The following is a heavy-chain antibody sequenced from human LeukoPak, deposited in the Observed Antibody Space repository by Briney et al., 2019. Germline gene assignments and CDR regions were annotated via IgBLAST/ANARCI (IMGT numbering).Heavy chain of an antibody. V-gene: IGHV4-59*06. D-gene: IGHD6-13*01. CDR2: IYYSGST. CDR3: ARDTSYSSSWVRSSTYGMDA. Sequence: SETLSLTCTVSGGSISSYYWSWIWQHPGKGLEWIGYIYYSGSTYYNPSLKSRVTISVDTSKNQFSLKLSSVTAADTAVYYCARDTSYSSSWVRSSTYGMDAWAKGPRSPSP. J-gene: IGHJ6*02. CDR1: GGSISSYY.